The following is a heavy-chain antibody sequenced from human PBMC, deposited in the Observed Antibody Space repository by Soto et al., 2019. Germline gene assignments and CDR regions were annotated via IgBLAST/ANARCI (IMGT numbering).Heavy chain of an antibody. V-gene: IGHV1-18*01. J-gene: IGHJ4*02. CDR3: ARGRYGDY. CDR2: ISAHNGNT. Sequence: QIHLVQSGAEVKKPGASVKVSCKGSGYGFTTYGITWVRQAPGQGLEWMAWISAHNGNTNYAQKLQRRVTVTRDTSTSTAYMELRILRSDDTALYYWARGRYGDYWGQGALVTVSS. CDR1: GYGFTTYG. D-gene: IGHD1-1*01.